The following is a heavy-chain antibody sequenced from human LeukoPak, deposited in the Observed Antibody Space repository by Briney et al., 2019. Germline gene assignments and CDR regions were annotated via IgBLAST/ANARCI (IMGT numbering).Heavy chain of an antibody. Sequence: GGSLRLSCAASGFTFSSYVMHWVRQAPGKGLEWVAAISSDGSNKYSEHGRFTISRDNSKNTLYLQMISLRAEDTAVYYCASSRMTIYGVVNDAFDIWGQGTMVTVSS. CDR3: ASSRMTIYGVVNDAFDI. J-gene: IGHJ3*02. CDR2: ISSDGSNK. CDR1: GFTFSSYV. D-gene: IGHD3-3*01. V-gene: IGHV3-30*04.